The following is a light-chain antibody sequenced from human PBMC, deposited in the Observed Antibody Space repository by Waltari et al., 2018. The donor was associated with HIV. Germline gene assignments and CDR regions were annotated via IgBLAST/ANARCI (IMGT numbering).Light chain of an antibody. V-gene: IGKV2D-29*01. J-gene: IGKJ2*01. CDR3: MQSLQVLGT. CDR1: QSLLHSDGQTY. Sequence: ILLTQSPVSLSVTPGQPASISCTSSQSLLHSDGQTYLYWYLKRPGQPPQLLMYEVSNRFSGVSERFSGSGSGTNFTLRITRVEAGDVGTYYCMQSLQVLGTFGQGTKLEI. CDR2: EVS.